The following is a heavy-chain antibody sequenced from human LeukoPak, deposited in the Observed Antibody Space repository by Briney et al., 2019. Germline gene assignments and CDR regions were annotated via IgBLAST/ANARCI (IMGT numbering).Heavy chain of an antibody. Sequence: PGGSLRLSCAASGFTFSSYWMHWVRQAPGKGLVWVSRINSDGSSTSYADSVKGRFTISRDDAKNTLYLQMNSLRAEDTAVYYCARGRLWFGELLHDYWGQGTLVTVSS. CDR3: ARGRLWFGELLHDY. D-gene: IGHD3-10*01. CDR1: GFTFSSYW. J-gene: IGHJ4*02. CDR2: INSDGSST. V-gene: IGHV3-74*01.